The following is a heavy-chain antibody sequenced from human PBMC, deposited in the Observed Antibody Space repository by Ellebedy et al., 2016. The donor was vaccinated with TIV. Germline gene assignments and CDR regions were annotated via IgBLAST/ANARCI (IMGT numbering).Heavy chain of an antibody. CDR3: ARRGSYGDYAVQINSWFDT. V-gene: IGHV3-7*01. J-gene: IGHJ5*02. D-gene: IGHD4-17*01. Sequence: GESLKISCAASGFSFCSYWMSWVRQAPGKGLEWVANIYQDGGVQYYVDSVKGRFTISRDHADNYLFLQMNSLRAEDTAVYYCARRGSYGDYAVQINSWFDTWGRGTLVAVSS. CDR1: GFSFCSYW. CDR2: IYQDGGVQ.